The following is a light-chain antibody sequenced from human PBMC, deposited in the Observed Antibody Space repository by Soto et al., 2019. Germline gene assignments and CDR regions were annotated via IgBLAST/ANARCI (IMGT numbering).Light chain of an antibody. V-gene: IGKV3-11*01. Sequence: EIVLTQSPATLSLSPGERATLSCRASQSVSNYLAWYQQKPGQAPRLLIYDASNRATGIPARFSGSGSGTDFTRTISSLEPEDFAVYYCQQRSNWPLLTFGGGTKVEI. CDR1: QSVSNY. CDR2: DAS. J-gene: IGKJ4*01. CDR3: QQRSNWPLLT.